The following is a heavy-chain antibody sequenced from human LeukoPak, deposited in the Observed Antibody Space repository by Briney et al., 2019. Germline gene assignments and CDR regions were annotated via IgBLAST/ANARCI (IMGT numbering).Heavy chain of an antibody. D-gene: IGHD5-12*01. J-gene: IGHJ4*02. V-gene: IGHV4-61*02. CDR2: IYTSGST. CDR1: GGSISSGSYY. Sequence: TSQTLSLTCTVSGGSISSGSYYWSWIRQPAGKGLEWIGRIYTSGSTNYNPSLKSRVTISVATSKNQFSLKLSSVTAADTAVYYCAREAGYSGYELLDYWGQGTLVTVSS. CDR3: AREAGYSGYELLDY.